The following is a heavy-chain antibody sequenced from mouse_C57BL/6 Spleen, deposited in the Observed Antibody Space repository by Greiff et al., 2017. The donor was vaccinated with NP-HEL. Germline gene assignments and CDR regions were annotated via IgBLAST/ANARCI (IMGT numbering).Heavy chain of an antibody. CDR1: GYTFTDYN. CDR3: ARTELGRYGWYFDV. Sequence: EVKLQQSGPELVKPGASVKMSCKASGYTFTDYNMHWVKQSHGKSLEWIGYINPNNGGTSYNQKFKGKATLTVNKSSSTAYMELRSLTSEDSAVYYCARTELGRYGWYFDVWGTGTTVTVSS. D-gene: IGHD4-1*01. CDR2: INPNNGGT. V-gene: IGHV1-22*01. J-gene: IGHJ1*03.